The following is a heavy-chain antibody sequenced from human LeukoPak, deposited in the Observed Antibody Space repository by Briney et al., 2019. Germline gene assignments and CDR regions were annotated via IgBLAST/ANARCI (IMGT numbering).Heavy chain of an antibody. D-gene: IGHD6-13*01. CDR2: IYHSGST. CDR3: ATLPISSSWSFFDY. Sequence: SGTLSLTCAVSGGSISSSNWWSWVRQPPGKGLEWIGEIYHSGSTYYNPSLKSRVTISVDTSKNQFSLKLSSVTAADTAVYYCATLPISSSWSFFDYWGQGTLVTVSS. V-gene: IGHV4-4*02. J-gene: IGHJ4*02. CDR1: GGSISSSNW.